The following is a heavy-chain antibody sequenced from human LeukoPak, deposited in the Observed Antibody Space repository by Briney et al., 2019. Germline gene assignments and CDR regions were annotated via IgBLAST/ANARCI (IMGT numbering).Heavy chain of an antibody. J-gene: IGHJ3*02. Sequence: RASVKVSCKASGGTFSSYAISWVRQAPGQGLEWMGGIIPIFGTANYAQKFQGRVTITTDESTSTAYMELSSLRSEDTAVYYCARDLKYGDYARFAFDIWGQGTMVTVSS. CDR2: IIPIFGTA. V-gene: IGHV1-69*05. CDR3: ARDLKYGDYARFAFDI. D-gene: IGHD4-17*01. CDR1: GGTFSSYA.